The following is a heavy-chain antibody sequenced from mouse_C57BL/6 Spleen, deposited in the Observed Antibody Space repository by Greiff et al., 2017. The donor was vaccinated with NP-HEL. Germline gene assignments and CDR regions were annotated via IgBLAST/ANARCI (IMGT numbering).Heavy chain of an antibody. CDR2: INPSNGGT. D-gene: IGHD2-2*01. CDR3: ARSRLLCLQYYAMDY. V-gene: IGHV1-53*01. Sequence: QVQLQQSGTELVKPGASVKLSCKASGYTFTSYWMHWVKQRPGQGLEWIGNINPSNGGTNYNEKFKSKATLTVDKSSSTAYMQLSSLTSEDSAVYYCARSRLLCLQYYAMDYWGQGTSVTVSS. J-gene: IGHJ4*01. CDR1: GYTFTSYW.